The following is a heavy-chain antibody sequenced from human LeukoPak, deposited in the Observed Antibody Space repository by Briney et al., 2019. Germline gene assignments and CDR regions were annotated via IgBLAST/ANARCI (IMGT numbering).Heavy chain of an antibody. D-gene: IGHD6-13*01. Sequence: GGSLRLSCAASGFTFSSYSMNWVRQAPGKGLEWVSSISSSSSYIYYADSLKGRFTISRDNAKNSLYLQMNSLRAEDTAVYYCARPTFPGIAAAEIADYWGQGTLVTVSS. V-gene: IGHV3-21*01. CDR1: GFTFSSYS. CDR2: ISSSSSYI. CDR3: ARPTFPGIAAAEIADY. J-gene: IGHJ4*02.